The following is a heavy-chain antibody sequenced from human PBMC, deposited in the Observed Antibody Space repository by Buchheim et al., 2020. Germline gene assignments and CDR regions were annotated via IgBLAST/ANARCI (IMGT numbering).Heavy chain of an antibody. D-gene: IGHD3-22*01. Sequence: QVQLVQSGAEVKKPGASVKVSCKASGYTFTGYYMHWVRQAPGQGLEWMGWINPNSGGTNYAQKFQGRVTMTRDTSISTAYMELSRLRSDDTAVYYCARDPTGYYYDSSGYYYTYYYGMDVWGQGTT. J-gene: IGHJ6*02. CDR2: INPNSGGT. CDR3: ARDPTGYYYDSSGYYYTYYYGMDV. V-gene: IGHV1-2*02. CDR1: GYTFTGYY.